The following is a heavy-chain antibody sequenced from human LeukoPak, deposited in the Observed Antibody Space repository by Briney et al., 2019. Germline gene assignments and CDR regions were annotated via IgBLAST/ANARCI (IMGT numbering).Heavy chain of an antibody. CDR2: IYYSGST. CDR3: ARLITAATGNWFDP. V-gene: IGHV4-31*03. CDR1: GGSINSGAYY. J-gene: IGHJ5*02. D-gene: IGHD1-7*01. Sequence: PSQTLSLTCTVSGGSINSGAYYWSWIRQHPGKGLEWIGYIYYSGSTYYNPSLKSRVIISVDTSKNQFSLKLTSATATDTAVYYCARLITAATGNWFDPWGQGTLVTVSS.